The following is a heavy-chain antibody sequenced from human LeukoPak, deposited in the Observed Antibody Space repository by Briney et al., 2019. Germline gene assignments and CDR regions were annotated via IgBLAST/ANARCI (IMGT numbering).Heavy chain of an antibody. CDR1: GFTFSSYS. J-gene: IGHJ4*02. CDR3: APYPSDLGTGN. CDR2: ISSSSSYI. Sequence: GGSLRLSCAASGFTFSSYSMNWVRQAPGKGLEWVSSISSSSSYIYYADSVKGRFTISRDNAKNSLYLQMNSLRAEDTAVYYCAPYPSDLGTGNWGQGTLVTVSS. V-gene: IGHV3-21*01. D-gene: IGHD3/OR15-3a*01.